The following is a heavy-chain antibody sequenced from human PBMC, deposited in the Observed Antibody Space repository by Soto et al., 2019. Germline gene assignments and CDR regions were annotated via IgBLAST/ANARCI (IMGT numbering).Heavy chain of an antibody. CDR1: GYTFTTND. J-gene: IGHJ4*02. D-gene: IGHD2-2*01. V-gene: IGHV1-8*01. Sequence: QVQLVQSGAEVKKPGASVKVSCEAPGYTFTTNDIDWVRQASGQGLEWMGWMKPSTGDSGYAQDFQGRITMTRDTATSTAYMELSSLRSEDTAVYYCARGGPAAGFDLWGQGTLVTVSS. CDR2: MKPSTGDS. CDR3: ARGGPAAGFDL.